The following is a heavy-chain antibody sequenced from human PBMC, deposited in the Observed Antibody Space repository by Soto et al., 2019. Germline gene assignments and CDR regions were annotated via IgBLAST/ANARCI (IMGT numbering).Heavy chain of an antibody. J-gene: IGHJ6*02. D-gene: IGHD3-3*01. Sequence: VGSLSLSFAASGFTFSSYGMHWVRQAPGKGMEWGSVISYEGSNKYYADSVKGRFTISRDNSKNTLYLQMNSLRAEDTAVYYCAKDGPGPLRFLEWPGTGGMDVWGQGTTVTVSS. CDR2: ISYEGSNK. CDR3: AKDGPGPLRFLEWPGTGGMDV. V-gene: IGHV3-30*18. CDR1: GFTFSSYG.